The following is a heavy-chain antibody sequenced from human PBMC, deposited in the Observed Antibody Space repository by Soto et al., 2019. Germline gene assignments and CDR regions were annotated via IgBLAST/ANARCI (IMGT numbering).Heavy chain of an antibody. V-gene: IGHV3-11*01. CDR3: ARGLRSSSRTFDY. J-gene: IGHJ4*02. CDR2: ISNSGGTV. Sequence: QVQLVESGGGLVKPGGSLRLSCAASGFTFSDYYMSWIRQAPGKGLEWVSYISNSGGTVYYADSVKGRFTISRDNDKNPLFLKKSSRRAEDTAVYYGARGLRSSSRTFDYWGQGTLVTISS. CDR1: GFTFSDYY. D-gene: IGHD6-13*01.